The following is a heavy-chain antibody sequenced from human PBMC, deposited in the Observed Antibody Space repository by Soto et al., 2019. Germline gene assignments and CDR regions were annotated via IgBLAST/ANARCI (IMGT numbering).Heavy chain of an antibody. CDR3: ARGGAVDTAMVIIYSGMDV. CDR1: GGTFSSYA. J-gene: IGHJ6*02. D-gene: IGHD5-18*01. Sequence: QVQLVQSGAEVKKPGSSVKVSCKASGGTFSSYAISWVRQAPGQGLEWMGGIIPIFGTANYAQKFQGRVTITADESTSTAYMELSSLRSEDTAVYYCARGGAVDTAMVIIYSGMDVWGQGTTVTVSS. CDR2: IIPIFGTA. V-gene: IGHV1-69*01.